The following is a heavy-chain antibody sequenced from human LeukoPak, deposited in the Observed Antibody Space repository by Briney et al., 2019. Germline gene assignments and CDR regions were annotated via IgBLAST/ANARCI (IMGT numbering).Heavy chain of an antibody. Sequence: GGSLRLSCAASGFTFSDYYMSWVRQAPGEGLDWVAAIKPDGSEQYYVDSVKGRFTISRDNAKNLLFLQMNSLRAEDTALYYCARGEKSGVAYTNWLDSWGQGTLVPVSS. CDR2: IKPDGSEQ. J-gene: IGHJ5*01. D-gene: IGHD3-3*01. V-gene: IGHV3-7*01. CDR3: ARGEKSGVAYTNWLDS. CDR1: GFTFSDYY.